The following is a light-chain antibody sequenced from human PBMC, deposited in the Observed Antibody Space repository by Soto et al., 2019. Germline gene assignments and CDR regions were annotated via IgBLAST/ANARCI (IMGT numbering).Light chain of an antibody. V-gene: IGKV3-20*01. CDR2: GAS. J-gene: IGKJ1*01. CDR1: QSVSTY. Sequence: EIVLTQSPGTLSLSPGERATLSCRASQSVSTYLAWYQQRPGQAPGLLIFGASSRAAGIPDTFSGSGSGTDFTLTISRLEPEDFAVYYCQQYGSSPGTFGQGTKVEIK. CDR3: QQYGSSPGT.